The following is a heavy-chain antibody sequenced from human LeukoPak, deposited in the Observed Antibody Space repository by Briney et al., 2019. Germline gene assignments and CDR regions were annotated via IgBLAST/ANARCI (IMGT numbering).Heavy chain of an antibody. Sequence: SGGSLGLSCAASGFTFSSYAMSWVRQAPGKGLEWVSAISGSGGSTYYADSVKGRFTISRDNSKNTLYLQMNSLRAEDTAVYYCAKTPPDIVVVPAAMRVYFDYWGQGTLVTVSS. V-gene: IGHV3-23*01. CDR1: GFTFSSYA. CDR2: ISGSGGST. D-gene: IGHD2-2*01. J-gene: IGHJ4*02. CDR3: AKTPPDIVVVPAAMRVYFDY.